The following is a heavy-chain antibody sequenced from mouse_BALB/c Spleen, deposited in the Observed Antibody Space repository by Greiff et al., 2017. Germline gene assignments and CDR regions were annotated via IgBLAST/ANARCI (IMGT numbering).Heavy chain of an antibody. Sequence: EVQLQQSGAELVKPGASVKLSCTASGFNIKDTYMHWVKQRPEQGLEWIGRIDPANGNTKYDPKFQGKATITADTSSNTAYLQLSSLTSEDTAVYYCARILRTLYYYAMDYWGQGTSVTVSS. CDR2: IDPANGNT. D-gene: IGHD1-1*01. V-gene: IGHV14-3*02. J-gene: IGHJ4*01. CDR1: GFNIKDTY. CDR3: ARILRTLYYYAMDY.